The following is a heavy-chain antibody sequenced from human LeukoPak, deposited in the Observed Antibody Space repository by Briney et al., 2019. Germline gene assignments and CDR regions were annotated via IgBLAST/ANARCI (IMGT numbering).Heavy chain of an antibody. CDR1: GGSISSYY. Sequence: SETLSLTCTVSGGSISSYYWSWIRQPPGKGLEWIGYIYYSGSTNYNPSLKSRVTISVDTSKNQFSLKLSSVAAADTAVYYCARERAVTTYYYFDYWGQGTLVTVSS. D-gene: IGHD4-17*01. CDR2: IYYSGST. CDR3: ARERAVTTYYYFDY. J-gene: IGHJ4*02. V-gene: IGHV4-59*01.